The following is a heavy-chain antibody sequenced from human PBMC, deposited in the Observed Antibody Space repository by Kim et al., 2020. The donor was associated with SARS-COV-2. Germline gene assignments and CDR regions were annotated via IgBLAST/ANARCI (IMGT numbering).Heavy chain of an antibody. Sequence: SETLSLTCTVSGGSVTNDDYYWSWVRQPPGKGLEWIGYVFHTGSAGFNPSLKSRLTMSVDTSRNHFSLRVTSVTAADTALYYCARFHFWRLDFWGPGTPVTVSS. CDR1: GGSVTNDDYY. CDR3: ARFHFWRLDF. V-gene: IGHV4-61*08. CDR2: VFHTGSA. J-gene: IGHJ4*02.